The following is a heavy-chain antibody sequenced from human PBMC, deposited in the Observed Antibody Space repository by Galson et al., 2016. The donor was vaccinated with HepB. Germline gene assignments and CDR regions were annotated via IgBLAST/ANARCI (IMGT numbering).Heavy chain of an antibody. CDR3: ARAIMTPSDNWFDP. V-gene: IGHV1-3*01. CDR2: INAANGNT. CDR1: RFTFTNYV. J-gene: IGHJ5*02. D-gene: IGHD2-8*01. Sequence: SVKVSCKASRFTFTNYVIHRVRQAPGQRLEWMGCINAANGNTEHSEKFQGRVTIIRDTSATTVYMELSSLRSEDTAVYYCARAIMTPSDNWFDPWGQGSLVTVSS.